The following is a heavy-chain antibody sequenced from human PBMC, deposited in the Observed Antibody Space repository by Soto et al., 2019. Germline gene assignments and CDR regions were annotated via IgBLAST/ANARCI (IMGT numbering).Heavy chain of an antibody. Sequence: PWGSLRLSCAASGFTFSSYAMHWVRQAPGKGLEWVAVISYDGSNKYYADSVKGRFTISRDNSKNTLYLQMDSLRAEDTAVYYCARDQPFFIAAAPPYHGMDVCGQGTPVTVAS. V-gene: IGHV3-30-3*01. J-gene: IGHJ6*01. CDR2: ISYDGSNK. D-gene: IGHD6-13*01. CDR3: ARDQPFFIAAAPPYHGMDV. CDR1: GFTFSSYA.